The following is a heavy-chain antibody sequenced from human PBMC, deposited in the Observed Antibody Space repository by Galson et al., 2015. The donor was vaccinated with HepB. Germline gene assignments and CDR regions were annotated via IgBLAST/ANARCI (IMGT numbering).Heavy chain of an antibody. V-gene: IGHV1-18*04. Sequence: SCKASGYKFTDNGISWVRQAPGQGLEWLGWISVNSGNTNFAQRLQGRVTMTRDTSTSTAYMELRRLRSDDTAVYYCARDRSHSLDFWGQGTLVTVSS. D-gene: IGHD6-6*01. CDR2: ISVNSGNT. CDR3: ARDRSHSLDF. J-gene: IGHJ4*02. CDR1: GYKFTDNG.